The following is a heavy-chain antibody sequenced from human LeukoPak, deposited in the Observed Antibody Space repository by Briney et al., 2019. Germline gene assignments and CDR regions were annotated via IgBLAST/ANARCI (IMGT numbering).Heavy chain of an antibody. Sequence: ASVKVSCKTSGYTFIDYYMHWVRQAPGQGLEWMGWINPNSGDTNYAQKFQGRVTMTRDTSISTAYMELSRLRSDDTAVYYCARKICSSTSCYYLGQNWFDPWGQGTLVTVSS. V-gene: IGHV1-2*02. J-gene: IGHJ5*02. D-gene: IGHD2-2*01. CDR2: INPNSGDT. CDR3: ARKICSSTSCYYLGQNWFDP. CDR1: GYTFIDYY.